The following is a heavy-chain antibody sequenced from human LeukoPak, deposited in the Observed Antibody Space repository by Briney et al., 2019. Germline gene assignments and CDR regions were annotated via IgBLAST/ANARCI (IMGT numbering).Heavy chain of an antibody. J-gene: IGHJ3*01. Sequence: GGSLRLSCAASGFTFSTYAISWVRQAPGKGLEWVSAISGSGGSTYYADSVKGRFTISRDNSKNTLYLEINSPRAEDTAVYYCAKDQFARNGVYDAIDVWGQGKMVTVSS. CDR3: AKDQFARNGVYDAIDV. D-gene: IGHD2-8*01. CDR1: GFTFSTYA. CDR2: ISGSGGST. V-gene: IGHV3-23*01.